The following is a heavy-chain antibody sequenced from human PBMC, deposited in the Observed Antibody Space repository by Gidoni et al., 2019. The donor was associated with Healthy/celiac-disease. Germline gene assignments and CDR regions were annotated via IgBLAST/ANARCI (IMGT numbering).Heavy chain of an antibody. Sequence: QVQLQESGPGLVKPSETLSLTCTVSGGSISSSYWSWIRQPAGKGLEWIGRIYTSGSTNYNPSLKSRVTMSVDTSKNQFSLKLSSVTAADTAVYYCARGEEYCSSTSCYGNWFDPWGQGTLVTVSS. D-gene: IGHD2-2*01. J-gene: IGHJ5*02. CDR3: ARGEEYCSSTSCYGNWFDP. V-gene: IGHV4-4*07. CDR2: IYTSGST. CDR1: GGSISSSY.